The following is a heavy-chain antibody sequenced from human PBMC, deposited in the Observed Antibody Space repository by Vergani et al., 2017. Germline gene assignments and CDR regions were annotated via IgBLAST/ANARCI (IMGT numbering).Heavy chain of an antibody. D-gene: IGHD3-10*01. Sequence: EVQLLESGGDLVQPGGSLRLSCAASGFTFNHYAMNWVRQAPGKGLEWVSGISGSGGSTYYAGSVKGRFTISRDNSKNTLYLQMNSLRAEDTAVYYCARGSIDSGNVPGLHYMDVWGKXP. CDR3: ARGSIDSGNVPGLHYMDV. J-gene: IGHJ6*03. V-gene: IGHV3-23*01. CDR1: GFTFNHYA. CDR2: ISGSGGST.